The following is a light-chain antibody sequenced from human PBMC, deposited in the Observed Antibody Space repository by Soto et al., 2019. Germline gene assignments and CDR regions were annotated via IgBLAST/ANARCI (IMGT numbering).Light chain of an antibody. V-gene: IGKV3-20*01. CDR3: QQYGRSPRT. CDR1: QSVSSSY. Sequence: ETGLTQSPGTLSLSPGERATLSCRASQSVSSSYLAWYQQKPGQAPSLLMYGASRRATGIPERFSGSGSGTDFTLTISRLEPEDFAVYYCQQYGRSPRTFGQGPKVDIK. J-gene: IGKJ1*01. CDR2: GAS.